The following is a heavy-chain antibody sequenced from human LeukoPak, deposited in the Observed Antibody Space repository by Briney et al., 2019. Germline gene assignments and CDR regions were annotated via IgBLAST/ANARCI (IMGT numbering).Heavy chain of an antibody. J-gene: IGHJ3*02. D-gene: IGHD3-10*01. CDR1: AGSISSSSYY. V-gene: IGHV4-39*01. CDR3: ARRELLSTPDAFDI. Sequence: SQTRSLTCTVSAGSISSSSYYWGWIRQPPGKGLEWIGSIYYSGSTYYNPSLKSRVTISVGTSKNQFSLKVSSVTAADTAVYYCARRELLSTPDAFDIWGQGAMVTVSS. CDR2: IYYSGST.